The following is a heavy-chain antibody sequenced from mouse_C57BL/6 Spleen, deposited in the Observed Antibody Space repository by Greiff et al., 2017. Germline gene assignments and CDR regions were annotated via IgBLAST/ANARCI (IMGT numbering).Heavy chain of an antibody. Sequence: EVQLVESGGGLVKPGGSLKLSCAASGFTFSDYGMHWVRQAPEKGLEWVAYISSGSSTIYYADTVKGRFTISRDNAKNTLFLQMTSLRSEDTAMYYCARRDYYYGSSYFDYWGQGTTLTVSS. V-gene: IGHV5-17*01. CDR1: GFTFSDYG. CDR2: ISSGSSTI. D-gene: IGHD1-1*01. CDR3: ARRDYYYGSSYFDY. J-gene: IGHJ2*01.